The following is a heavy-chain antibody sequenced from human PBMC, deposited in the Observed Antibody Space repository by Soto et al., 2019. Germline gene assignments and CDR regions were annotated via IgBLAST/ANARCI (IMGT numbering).Heavy chain of an antibody. CDR1: GYTFTSYG. Sequence: ASVKVSCKASGYTFTSYGISWVRQAPGQGLEWMGWISAYNGNTNYAQKLQGRVTMTTDTSTSTAYMELRSLRSDDTAVYYCARDRRYSSSWYGEGAFDIWGQGTMVTVSS. V-gene: IGHV1-18*01. CDR3: ARDRRYSSSWYGEGAFDI. D-gene: IGHD6-13*01. J-gene: IGHJ3*02. CDR2: ISAYNGNT.